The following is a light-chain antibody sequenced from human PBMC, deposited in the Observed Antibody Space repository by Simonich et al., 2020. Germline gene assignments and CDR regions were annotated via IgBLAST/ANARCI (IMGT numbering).Light chain of an antibody. J-gene: IGKJ2*01. Sequence: EIVMTQSPATLSVSPGERATLSCRASQSVSSKLAWYQQTPGHAPRLLSYGASTRATGIPAKCRGSGSGTEFTLTISSMQSEDFAVYYCQQYNNWPPYTFGQGTKLEIK. CDR1: QSVSSK. CDR2: GAS. CDR3: QQYNNWPPYT. V-gene: IGKV3-15*01.